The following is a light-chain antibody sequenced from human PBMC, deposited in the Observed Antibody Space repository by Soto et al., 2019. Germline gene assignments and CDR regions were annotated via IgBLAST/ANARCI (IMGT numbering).Light chain of an antibody. CDR2: DSS. J-gene: IGKJ5*01. CDR3: QQYDTLPLT. V-gene: IGKV1-33*01. Sequence: EIQITQSTSSLSVSVGDRVTIICQASQDITNYLNWYQQKPGKAPNLLIHDSSNLETGVPSRFSGSGTGTYFSFTISSLQPEDIATYYCQQYDTLPLTFGQGTRLEIK. CDR1: QDITNY.